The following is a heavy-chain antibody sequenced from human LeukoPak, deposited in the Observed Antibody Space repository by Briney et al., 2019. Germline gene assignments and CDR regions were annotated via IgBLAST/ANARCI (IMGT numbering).Heavy chain of an antibody. CDR3: ASLGGYYDSSGYDPHDAFDI. CDR2: ISGSGGST. J-gene: IGHJ3*02. CDR1: GFTFSSYA. D-gene: IGHD3-22*01. V-gene: IGHV3-23*01. Sequence: GGSLRLXCAASGFTFSSYAMGWVRQAPGKGLEWVSAISGSGGSTYYADSVKGRFTISRDNSKNTLYLQMNSLRAEDTAVYYCASLGGYYDSSGYDPHDAFDIWGQGTMVTVSS.